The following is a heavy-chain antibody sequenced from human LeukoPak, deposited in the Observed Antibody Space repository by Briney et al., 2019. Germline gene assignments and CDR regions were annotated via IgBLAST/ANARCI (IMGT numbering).Heavy chain of an antibody. CDR1: GFTFSSYA. Sequence: GGSLRLSCAASGFTFSSYAMSWVRQAPGKGLEWVSAISGSGATTYYPDSVKGRFTISRDNSKNTLYLQTNSLRAEDTAVYYCARDGNPLGALWSPFDYWGQGTLVTVSS. D-gene: IGHD3-10*01. V-gene: IGHV3-23*01. CDR2: ISGSGATT. J-gene: IGHJ4*02. CDR3: ARDGNPLGALWSPFDY.